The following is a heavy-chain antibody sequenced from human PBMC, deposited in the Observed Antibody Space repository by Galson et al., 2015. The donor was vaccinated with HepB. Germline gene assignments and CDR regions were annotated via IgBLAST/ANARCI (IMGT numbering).Heavy chain of an antibody. V-gene: IGHV1-18*01. J-gene: IGHJ4*02. D-gene: IGHD5-12*01. Sequence: QSGTEVKKPGKSLKTSCMASGYTFTSYGISWVRQAPGQGLEWMGWISAYNGNTNYAQKLQGRVTMTTDTSTSTAYMELRSLRSDDTAVYYCARSVGYSGYDALDYWGQGTLVTVSS. CDR2: ISAYNGNT. CDR1: GYTFTSYG. CDR3: ARSVGYSGYDALDY.